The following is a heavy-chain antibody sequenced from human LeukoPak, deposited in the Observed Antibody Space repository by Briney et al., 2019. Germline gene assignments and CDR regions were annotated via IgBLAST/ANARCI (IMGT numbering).Heavy chain of an antibody. CDR3: ARADDYGDGFDY. CDR2: ISYDGSNK. Sequence: GGSLRLSCAASGFTFSSYAMHWVRQAPGKGLEWVAVISYDGSNKYYADSVKGRFTISRDNSKNTLYLQMNSLRAEDTAVYYCARADDYGDGFDYWGQGTLVTVSS. CDR1: GFTFSSYA. D-gene: IGHD4-17*01. V-gene: IGHV3-30*14. J-gene: IGHJ4*02.